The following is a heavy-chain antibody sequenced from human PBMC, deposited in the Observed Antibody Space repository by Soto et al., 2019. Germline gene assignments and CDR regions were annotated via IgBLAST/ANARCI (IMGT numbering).Heavy chain of an antibody. D-gene: IGHD1-1*01. CDR2: ISAHNGNT. CDR3: ATGRYGDY. V-gene: IGHV1-18*01. CDR1: GYGFTTYG. Sequence: QVHLVQSGAEVKKPGASVKVSCNGSGYGFTTYGITWVRQAPGQGLEWMSRISAHNGNTNYAQKLQGRVTVTIDTSTSTSYMELRSLRSEDTAVYYCATGRYGDYWGQGALVTVSS. J-gene: IGHJ4*02.